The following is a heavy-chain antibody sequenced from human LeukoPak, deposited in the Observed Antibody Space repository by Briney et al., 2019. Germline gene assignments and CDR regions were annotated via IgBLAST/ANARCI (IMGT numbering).Heavy chain of an antibody. CDR2: IYYSGNT. Sequence: SETLSLTCTVSGVSISSSNSYWGWIRQPPGKGLEWIGSIYYSGNTYYNPSLRSRVTISVDTSKNQFSLKLSSVTAADTAVYYCASDTTRFYSSGWYWYFDLWGRGTLVTVSS. J-gene: IGHJ2*01. V-gene: IGHV4-39*07. CDR1: GVSISSSNSY. CDR3: ASDTTRFYSSGWYWYFDL. D-gene: IGHD6-19*01.